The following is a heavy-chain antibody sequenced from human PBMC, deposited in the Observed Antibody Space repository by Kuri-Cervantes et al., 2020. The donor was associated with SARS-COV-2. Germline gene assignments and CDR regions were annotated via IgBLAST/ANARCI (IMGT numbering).Heavy chain of an antibody. CDR1: GFTFSSYA. D-gene: IGHD3-22*01. J-gene: IGHJ4*02. Sequence: GESLKISCAASGFTFSSYAMHWVRQAPGKGLEWVAVISYDGSNKYYADSVKGRFTISRDNSKNTLYLQMNSLRAEDTAVYYCALDYYDSSGRGDYWGQGTLVTVSS. CDR3: ALDYYDSSGRGDY. V-gene: IGHV3-30-3*01. CDR2: ISYDGSNK.